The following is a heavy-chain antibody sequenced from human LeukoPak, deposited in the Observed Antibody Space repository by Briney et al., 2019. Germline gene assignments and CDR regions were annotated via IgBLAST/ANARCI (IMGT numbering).Heavy chain of an antibody. D-gene: IGHD6-19*01. CDR3: ARSSSGWYRYYFDY. J-gene: IGHJ4*02. CDR1: GFTFSSYA. V-gene: IGHV3-23*01. CDR2: ISGSGGST. Sequence: GGSLRLSCAASGFTFSSYAMSWVRQAPGKGLEWVSAISGSGGSTYYADSVKGRFTISRDNSKNTLYLQMNSLRAEDTAVYYCARSSSGWYRYYFDYWGQGTLVTVSS.